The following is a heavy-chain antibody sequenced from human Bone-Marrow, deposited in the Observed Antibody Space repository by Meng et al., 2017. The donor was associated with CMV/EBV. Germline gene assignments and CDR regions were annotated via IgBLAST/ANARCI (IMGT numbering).Heavy chain of an antibody. Sequence: SGPTLVKPTQTLTLTCTFSGFSLSTSGVGVGWIRQPPGKALEWLALIYWNDDKRYKSSLKSRLTITKDTAKNQVVLTMTNLDPVDTATYFCARSRGSGTSTSSYYYYGVDVWGQGTAVTVSS. CDR2: IYWNDDK. J-gene: IGHJ6*02. CDR1: GFSLSTSGVG. V-gene: IGHV2-5*01. CDR3: ARSRGSGTSTSSYYYYGVDV. D-gene: IGHD2-2*01.